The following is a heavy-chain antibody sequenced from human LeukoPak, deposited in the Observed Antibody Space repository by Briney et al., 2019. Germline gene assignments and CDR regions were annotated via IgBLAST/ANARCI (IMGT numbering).Heavy chain of an antibody. D-gene: IGHD6-19*01. CDR2: IVVGSGNT. CDR1: GFSFTGSV. J-gene: IGHJ3*02. Sequence: SVKVSCQASGFSFTGSVIQWVRQARGQRLEWIGWIVVGSGNTNYAQKFQERVTITRDRSTSTAHMELSSLRSEDTALYYCATHSSRWYDHDAFDIWGQGTMVTVSS. V-gene: IGHV1-58*02. CDR3: ATHSSRWYDHDAFDI.